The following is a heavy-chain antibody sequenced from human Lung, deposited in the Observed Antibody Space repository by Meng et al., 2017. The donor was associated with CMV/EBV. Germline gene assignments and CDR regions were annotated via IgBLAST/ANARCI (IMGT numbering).Heavy chain of an antibody. CDR2: ISGSGGSA. J-gene: IGHJ4*02. CDR1: GFTFSSYA. V-gene: IGHV3-23*01. D-gene: IGHD2-8*02. CDR3: AKGGWSKPPNWL. Sequence: GEXXKISCAASGFTFSSYAMSWVRRAPGKGLEWVSAISGSGGSAYYADSVKGRFTISRDNSKNTLYLQMNSLRAEDTAVYYCAKGGWSKPPNWLWGQGTLVTVSS.